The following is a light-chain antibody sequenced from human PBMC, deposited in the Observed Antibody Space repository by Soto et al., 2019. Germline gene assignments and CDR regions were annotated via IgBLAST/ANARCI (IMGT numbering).Light chain of an antibody. CDR1: QSISSS. CDR2: DAS. V-gene: IGKV1-33*01. CDR3: QQYENLPT. Sequence: DIQMTESPSTLSASVGDRVTITCRASQSISSSLAWYQQKPGRAPKLLIYDASNLEAGVPSRFRGSGSGTDFTFTISRLQPEDIATYYCQQYENLPTFGQGTRLEIK. J-gene: IGKJ5*01.